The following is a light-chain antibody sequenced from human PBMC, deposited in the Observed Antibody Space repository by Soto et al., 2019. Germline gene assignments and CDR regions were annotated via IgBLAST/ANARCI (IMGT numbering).Light chain of an antibody. V-gene: IGKV1-17*01. CDR1: QAIRND. CDR3: LQYDTYPWT. CDR2: TVS. Sequence: DIQMTQSPSSLSASVGDRVTITCRASQAIRNDLAWYQQTPGKPPKRLAYTVSNFQSGAPSRFSGSASGTEFTLTISSLQPEDFATYYCLQYDTYPWTFGQGTKVEIK. J-gene: IGKJ1*01.